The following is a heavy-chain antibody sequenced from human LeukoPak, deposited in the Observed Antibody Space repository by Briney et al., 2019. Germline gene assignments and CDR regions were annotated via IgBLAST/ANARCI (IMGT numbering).Heavy chain of an antibody. CDR2: ISSSGSTI. CDR3: AELGITMIGGV. J-gene: IGHJ6*04. Sequence: GGSLRLSCAASGFTFSSYEMNWVRQAPGKGLEWVSYISSSGSTIYYADSVKGRFTISRDNAKNSLYLMNSLRAEDAAVYYCAELGITMIGGVWGKGTTVTISS. CDR1: GFTFSSYE. D-gene: IGHD3-10*02. V-gene: IGHV3-48*03.